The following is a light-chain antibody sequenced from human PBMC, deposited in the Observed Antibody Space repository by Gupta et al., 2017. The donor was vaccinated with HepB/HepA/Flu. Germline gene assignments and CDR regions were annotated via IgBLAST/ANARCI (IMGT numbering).Light chain of an antibody. CDR1: SSDFGDLNH. Sequence: QPALTQPASVSGSPGQSITLSCTGTSSDFGDLNHVSWYQQHPAKAPKLLISDVSNRPSGVSSRFSGSKSGNTASLTISGLQAEDEADYYCSSFIYTPTLLVFGGGTKVTVL. V-gene: IGLV2-14*03. CDR2: DVS. J-gene: IGLJ2*01. CDR3: SSFIYTPTLLV.